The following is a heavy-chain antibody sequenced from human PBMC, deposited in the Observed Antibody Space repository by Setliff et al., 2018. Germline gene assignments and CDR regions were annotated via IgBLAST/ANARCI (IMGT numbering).Heavy chain of an antibody. CDR1: GDSISSSY. J-gene: IGHJ6*03. V-gene: IGHV4-59*08. CDR2: IYYSGNT. CDR3: ARVGPRVIVRAMYNYYYMDV. Sequence: SETLSLTCSVSGDSISSSYWSWIRQPPGKGLQWIGYIYYSGNTNYNPSLRSRVTISVDTSKNQLSLRLNSVTAADTAVYYCARVGPRVIVRAMYNYYYMDVWGKGTTVTVSS. D-gene: IGHD2-2*01.